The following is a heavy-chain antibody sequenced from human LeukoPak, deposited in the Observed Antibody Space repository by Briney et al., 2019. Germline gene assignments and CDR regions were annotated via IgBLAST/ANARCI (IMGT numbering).Heavy chain of an antibody. CDR2: ISSSSSTK. CDR3: ARDPGHSSVGEPKHNDY. D-gene: IGHD3-10*01. CDR1: GFTFSRYS. Sequence: GGSLRLSCAASGFTFSRYSMNWVRQAPGKGLGWVSYISSSSSTKYYADSVKGRFTISRDNAKSSLYLQMNSLRDEDTAVYFCARDPGHSSVGEPKHNDYWGQGTLVTVSS. V-gene: IGHV3-48*02. J-gene: IGHJ4*02.